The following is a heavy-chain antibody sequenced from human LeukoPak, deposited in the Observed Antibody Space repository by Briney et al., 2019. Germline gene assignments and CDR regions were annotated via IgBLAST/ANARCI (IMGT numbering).Heavy chain of an antibody. Sequence: SETLSLTCTVSGGSISSYYWSWIRQPAGKGLEWIGRIYTSGSTNYNPSLKSRVTMSVDTSKNQFSLKLSSVTAADTAVYYCAREGPYYYDSSGYNAFDIWGQGTMVTVSS. D-gene: IGHD3-22*01. CDR1: GGSISSYY. V-gene: IGHV4-4*07. J-gene: IGHJ3*02. CDR3: AREGPYYYDSSGYNAFDI. CDR2: IYTSGST.